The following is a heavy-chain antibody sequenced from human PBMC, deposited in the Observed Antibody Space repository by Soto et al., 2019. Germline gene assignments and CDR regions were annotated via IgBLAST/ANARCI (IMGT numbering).Heavy chain of an antibody. CDR1: GFHFSRHG. CDR3: ARDQVWPGNGLDV. CDR2: IWSDGSKE. V-gene: IGHV3-33*01. Sequence: ESGGGVVQPGRYLRLSCAASGFHFSRHGVHWVRQAPGRGLEWVAVIWSDGSKEYYADSVKGRFTISRDNSKNTVSLQMNSLRSEDTAVYYCARDQVWPGNGLDVWVQGTTVTVSS. D-gene: IGHD3-16*01. J-gene: IGHJ6*02.